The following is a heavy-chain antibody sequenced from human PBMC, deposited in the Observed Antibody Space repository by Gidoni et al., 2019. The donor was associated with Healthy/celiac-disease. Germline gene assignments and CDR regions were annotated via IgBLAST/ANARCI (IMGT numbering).Heavy chain of an antibody. CDR3: AKGGAPDY. J-gene: IGHJ4*02. V-gene: IGHV3-43*01. D-gene: IGHD1-26*01. CDR1: GFTFDDYS. Sequence: EVQLVESGGVVVQPGGSLRLSFAASGFTFDDYSLHWVRQAPGKGLEWVSLISWDGGSTYYADSVKGRFTISRDNSKNSLYLQMNSLRTEDTALYYCAKGGAPDYWGQGTLVTVSS. CDR2: ISWDGGST.